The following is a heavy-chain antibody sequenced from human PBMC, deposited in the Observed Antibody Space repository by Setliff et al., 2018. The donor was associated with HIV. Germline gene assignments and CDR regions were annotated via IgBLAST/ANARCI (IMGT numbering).Heavy chain of an antibody. CDR2: INPNSGGT. J-gene: IGHJ4*02. CDR3: ARGFDTAMVDY. V-gene: IGHV1-2*06. CDR1: GYTFTGYY. Sequence: ASVKVSCKASGYTFTGYYMHWVRQAPGQGLEWMGRINPNSGGTNYARKFKGTGTMTRDTSITTAYMELSRLRPDDTAVYYCARGFDTAMVDYWGQGTLVTVSS. D-gene: IGHD5-18*01.